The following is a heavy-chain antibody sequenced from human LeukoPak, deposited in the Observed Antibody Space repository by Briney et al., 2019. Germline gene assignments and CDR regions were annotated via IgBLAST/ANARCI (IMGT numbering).Heavy chain of an antibody. V-gene: IGHV4-34*01. CDR3: ARGRVAVAGTYGWFDP. CDR1: GGSFSGYY. CDR2: INHSGST. Sequence: SETLSLTCAVYGGSFSGYYWSWIRQPPGKGLEWIGEINHSGSTNYNPSLKSRVTISVDTSKNQFSLKLSSVTAADTAVYYCARGRVAVAGTYGWFDPWGQGTLVTVSS. D-gene: IGHD6-19*01. J-gene: IGHJ5*02.